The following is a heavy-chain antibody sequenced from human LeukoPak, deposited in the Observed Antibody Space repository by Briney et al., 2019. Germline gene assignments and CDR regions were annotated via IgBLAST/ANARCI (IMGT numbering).Heavy chain of an antibody. CDR3: ARGGSRSRRGDDAFDI. J-gene: IGHJ3*02. Sequence: ASVKVSCKASGYTFTNYAMNWVRQAPGQGLEWMGWISAYNGNTELAQKFQGRVTLATDASTSTAYVELRSLTSDDTAVYFCARGGSRSRRGDDAFDIWGQGTMVTVSS. D-gene: IGHD3-10*01. CDR2: ISAYNGNT. V-gene: IGHV1-18*01. CDR1: GYTFTNYA.